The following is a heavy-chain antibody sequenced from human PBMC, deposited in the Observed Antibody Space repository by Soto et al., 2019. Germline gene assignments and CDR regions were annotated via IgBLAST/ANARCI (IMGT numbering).Heavy chain of an antibody. D-gene: IGHD2-15*01. Sequence: GGSLRLSCAASEFTFSDYYMSWVRQAPGKGLEWVSYITSSGSYTNYADSVKGRFTISRDNAKNSLYLQMNSLRAEDTAVYYCATAAIGYCSGGRCNASPNPADYWGQGTLVTVSS. V-gene: IGHV3-11*05. CDR1: EFTFSDYY. CDR2: ITSSGSYT. CDR3: ATAAIGYCSGGRCNASPNPADY. J-gene: IGHJ4*02.